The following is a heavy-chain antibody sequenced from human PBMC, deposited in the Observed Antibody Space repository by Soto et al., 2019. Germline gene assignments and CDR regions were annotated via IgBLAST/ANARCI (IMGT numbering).Heavy chain of an antibody. CDR1: GDSVSSNNEA. Sequence: SQTLSLTCAISGDSVSSNNEAWNWIRQSPSRGLEWLGRTYYRSKWHTDVAVSVKGRLTITPDTSENQFSLQLTSVAPDDTAVYYCARGRHTSYFDPWGQGILDTVSS. CDR2: TYYRSKWHT. V-gene: IGHV6-1*01. D-gene: IGHD3-16*01. CDR3: ARGRHTSYFDP. J-gene: IGHJ5*02.